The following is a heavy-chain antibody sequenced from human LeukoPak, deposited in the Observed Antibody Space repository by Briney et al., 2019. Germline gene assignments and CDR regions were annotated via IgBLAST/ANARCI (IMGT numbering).Heavy chain of an antibody. Sequence: SETLSLTCAVSGGSIRGYYWSWVRQSPGKGLEWIGDINQNAGTDYNPSLKSRVTMSIDSSKNQVSLNVTAATAADTAIYYCARGRTRLSWLDPWGQGTLVTVSS. CDR3: ARGRTRLSWLDP. CDR2: INQNAGT. D-gene: IGHD1-14*01. V-gene: IGHV4-34*01. J-gene: IGHJ5*02. CDR1: GGSIRGYY.